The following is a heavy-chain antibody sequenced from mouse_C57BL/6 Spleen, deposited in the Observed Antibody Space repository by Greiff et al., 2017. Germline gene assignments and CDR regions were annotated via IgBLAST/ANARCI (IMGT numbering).Heavy chain of an antibody. CDR3: GRDYGSSLYWYFDV. CDR1: GYAFSSSW. Sequence: VQLQQPGPELVKPGASVKISCKASGYAFSSSWLNWVKQRPGQGLEWIGRIYPGDGDTNYNGKFKGKATLTADKSSSTAYMQLISLTSDESAVYFCGRDYGSSLYWYFDVWGTGTTVTVSS. D-gene: IGHD1-1*01. V-gene: IGHV1-82*01. CDR2: IYPGDGDT. J-gene: IGHJ1*03.